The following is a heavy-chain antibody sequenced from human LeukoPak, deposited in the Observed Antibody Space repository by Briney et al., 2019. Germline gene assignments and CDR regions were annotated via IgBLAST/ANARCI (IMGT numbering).Heavy chain of an antibody. CDR2: VYTSGST. CDR1: GGSISGYY. J-gene: IGHJ6*03. V-gene: IGHV4-4*07. CDR3: ARAHYYYYMDV. Sequence: SGTLSLTCSVSGGSISGYYWTWIRQPAGKGLEWIGRVYTSGSTHYNPSLKTRLTMSVDTSKNQFSLKLSSVTAADTAVYYCARAHYYYYMDVWGKGTTVTVSS.